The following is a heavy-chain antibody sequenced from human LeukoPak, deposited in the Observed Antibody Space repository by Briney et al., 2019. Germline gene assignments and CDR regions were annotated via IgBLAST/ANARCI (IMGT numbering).Heavy chain of an antibody. CDR1: GGSISSYY. D-gene: IGHD2-21*02. CDR2: INHSGST. CDR3: ARKPCGGDCYSYYYYYYGMDV. J-gene: IGHJ6*02. Sequence: SETLSLTCTVSGGSISSYYWSWIRQPPGKGLEWIGEINHSGSTNYNPSLKSRVTISVDTSKNQFSLKLSSVTAADTAVYYCARKPCGGDCYSYYYYYYGMDVWGQGTTVTVSS. V-gene: IGHV4-34*01.